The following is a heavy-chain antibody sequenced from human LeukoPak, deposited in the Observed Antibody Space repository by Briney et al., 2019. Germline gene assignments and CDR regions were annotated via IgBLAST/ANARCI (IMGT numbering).Heavy chain of an antibody. CDR2: IRYDGSNK. J-gene: IGHJ3*02. CDR3: ARAESFYDSSGYSAFDI. V-gene: IGHV3-30*02. CDR1: GFTFSSYG. D-gene: IGHD3-22*01. Sequence: GGSLRLSCAASGFTFSSYGMHWVRQAPGKGLEWVAFIRYDGSNKYYADSVKGRFTISRDNSKNTLYLQMDSLRAEDTAVYYCARAESFYDSSGYSAFDIWGQGTMVTVSS.